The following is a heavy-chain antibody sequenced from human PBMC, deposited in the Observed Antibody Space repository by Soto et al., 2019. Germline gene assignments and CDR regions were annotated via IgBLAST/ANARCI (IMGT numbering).Heavy chain of an antibody. CDR2: ISGGGDTT. CDR3: SKGRGGSGSLTPRVDF. CDR1: GFTFNNYA. D-gene: IGHD3-10*01. V-gene: IGHV3-23*01. J-gene: IGHJ4*02. Sequence: EVQLLESGGGLVQPGGSLRLSCAASGFTFNNYALTCARQSPGKGLEWVSAISGGGDTTSYADSVKGRFTVSRDGSKNTLYLQLSRLRAEYTSLYYCSKGRGGSGSLTPRVDFWGQGTLVTVSS.